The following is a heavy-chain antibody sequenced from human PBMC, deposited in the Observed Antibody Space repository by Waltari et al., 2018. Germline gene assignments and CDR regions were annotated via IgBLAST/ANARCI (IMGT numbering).Heavy chain of an antibody. CDR3: ARCLSVVAATGGYDAFDI. V-gene: IGHV1-8*03. CDR2: MNPNSGNT. D-gene: IGHD2-15*01. J-gene: IGHJ3*02. Sequence: QVQLVQSGAEVKKPGASVKVSCKASGYTFTSYDINWVRQATGQGLEWMGWMNPNSGNTGYAQKFQGRVTITRNTSISTAYMELSSLRSEDTAVYYCARCLSVVAATGGYDAFDIWGQGTMVTVSS. CDR1: GYTFTSYD.